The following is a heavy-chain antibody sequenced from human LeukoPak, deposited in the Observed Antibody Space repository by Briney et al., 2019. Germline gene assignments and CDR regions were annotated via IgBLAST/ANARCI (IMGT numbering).Heavy chain of an antibody. CDR2: IKQDGTEK. J-gene: IGHJ4*02. D-gene: IGHD3-22*01. CDR3: ARDRYYYDSSGYELDY. CDR1: GFSFTTYW. Sequence: GGSLRLSCAASGFSFTTYWMSWVRQAPGKGLEWVANIKQDGTEKYYVDSVKGRFTISRDNAKNSLYLQMNSLRAEDTAVFYCARDRYYYDSSGYELDYWGQGTLVTVSS. V-gene: IGHV3-7*01.